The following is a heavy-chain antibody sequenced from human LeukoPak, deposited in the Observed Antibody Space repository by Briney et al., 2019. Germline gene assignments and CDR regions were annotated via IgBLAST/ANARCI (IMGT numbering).Heavy chain of an antibody. D-gene: IGHD3-22*01. V-gene: IGHV3-30*03. Sequence: PGGSLRLSCAASGFTFRSYGMHWVRQAPGKGLEWVAVISYDGSNKYYADSVKGRFTISRDNSKNTLYLQMNSLRAEDTAVYYCARHIDSTGSYWYFDSWAQGTLVTVSS. CDR1: GFTFRSYG. CDR3: ARHIDSTGSYWYFDS. J-gene: IGHJ4*02. CDR2: ISYDGSNK.